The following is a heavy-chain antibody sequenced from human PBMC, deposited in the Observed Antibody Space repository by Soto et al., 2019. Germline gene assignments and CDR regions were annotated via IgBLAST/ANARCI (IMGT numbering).Heavy chain of an antibody. V-gene: IGHV3-23*01. CDR3: AKETSISGPGAFEI. CDR2: IGGSGANT. CDR1: GFTFTSYA. J-gene: IGHJ3*02. D-gene: IGHD6-19*01. Sequence: GGSMRLSCAASGFTFTSYAMSWVRQAPGEGLEWVSAIGGSGANTYYAASVKGRFTISRDNSKNTLYLQVNSLRAKDTALYYCAKETSISGPGAFEIWGQGTMVTVSS.